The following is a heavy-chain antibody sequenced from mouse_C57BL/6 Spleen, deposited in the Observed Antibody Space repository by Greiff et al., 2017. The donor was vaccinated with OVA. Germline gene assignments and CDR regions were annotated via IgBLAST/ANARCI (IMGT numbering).Heavy chain of an antibody. CDR1: GYSITSGYY. V-gene: IGHV3-6*01. J-gene: IGHJ2*01. D-gene: IGHD2-3*01. CDR3: ARDGIYDGSFDY. Sequence: ESGPGLVKPSQSLSLTCSVTGYSITSGYYWNWIRQFPGNKLEWMGYISYDGSNNYNPSLKNRISITRYTSKNQFFLKLNSVTTEDTATYYCARDGIYDGSFDYWGQGTTLTVSS. CDR2: ISYDGSN.